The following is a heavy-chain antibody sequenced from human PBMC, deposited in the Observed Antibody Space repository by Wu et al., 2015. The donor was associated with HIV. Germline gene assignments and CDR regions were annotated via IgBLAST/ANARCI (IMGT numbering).Heavy chain of an antibody. CDR3: ARDGTVVTQGRFDY. V-gene: IGHV1-18*01. CDR2: ISAYNGNT. J-gene: IGHJ4*02. CDR1: GDGFTTLMV. D-gene: IGHD4-23*01. Sequence: QVQLVQFGAEVKKPGSSVKVTCKASGDGFTTLMVVSWVRQAPGQGLEWMGWISAYNGNTNYAQKLQGRVTMTTDTSTSTAYMELRSLRSDDTAVYYCARDGTVVTQGRFDYWGQGTLVTVSS.